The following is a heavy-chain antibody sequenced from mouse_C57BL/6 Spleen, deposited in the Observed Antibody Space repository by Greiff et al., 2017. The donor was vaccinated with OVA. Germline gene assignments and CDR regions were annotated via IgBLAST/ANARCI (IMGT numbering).Heavy chain of an antibody. J-gene: IGHJ4*01. D-gene: IGHD3-3*01. CDR2: ISSGGDYI. V-gene: IGHV5-9-1*02. CDR3: TRVGTDYAMDY. CDR1: GFTFSSYA. Sequence: EVKVVESGEGLVKPGGSLKLSCAASGFTFSSYAMSWVRQTPEKRLEWVAYISSGGDYIYYADTVKGRFTISRDNARNTLYLQMSSLKSEDTAMYYCTRVGTDYAMDYWGQGTSVTVSS.